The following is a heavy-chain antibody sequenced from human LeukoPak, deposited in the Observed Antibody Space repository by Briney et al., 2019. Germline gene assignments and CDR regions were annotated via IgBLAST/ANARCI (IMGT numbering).Heavy chain of an antibody. CDR1: GFTFSSYA. J-gene: IGHJ4*02. V-gene: IGHV3-30-3*01. Sequence: GGSLRLSCAASGFTFSSYAMHWVRQAPGKGLEWVAVIPYDGSNKYYADSVKGRFTISRDNSKNTLYLQMNSLRAEDTAVYYCASGYSSGPRGYWGQGTLVTVSS. CDR2: IPYDGSNK. D-gene: IGHD6-19*01. CDR3: ASGYSSGPRGY.